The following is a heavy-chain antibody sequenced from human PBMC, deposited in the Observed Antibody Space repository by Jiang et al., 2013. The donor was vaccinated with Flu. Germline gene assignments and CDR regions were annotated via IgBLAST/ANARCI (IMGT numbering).Heavy chain of an antibody. CDR1: GFTFSSYA. V-gene: IGHV3-30*04. CDR2: IAYDGSNK. CDR3: ARAHASGWHSSSPEY. D-gene: IGHD6-19*01. J-gene: IGHJ4*02. Sequence: SGFTFSSYAMHWVRQAPGKGLEWVAVIAYDGSNKYDADSVKGRFTISRDNSKNTLYLQMNSLRPEDTAVYYCARAHASGWHSSSPEYWGQGVLVTVSS.